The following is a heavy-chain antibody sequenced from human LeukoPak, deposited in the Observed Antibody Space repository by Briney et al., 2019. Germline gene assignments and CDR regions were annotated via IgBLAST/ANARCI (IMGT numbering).Heavy chain of an antibody. CDR3: AKGAGGSYGLYYFDY. CDR1: GFTFSSYA. CDR2: ISGSGGST. Sequence: PVGSLRLSCAASGFTFSSYAMSWVRQAPGKGLEWVSAISGSGGSTYYADSVKGGFTISRDNSKNTVYLQMNSLRAEDTGMYYCAKGAGGSYGLYYFDYWGQGTLLTVSS. V-gene: IGHV3-23*01. J-gene: IGHJ4*02. D-gene: IGHD3-10*01.